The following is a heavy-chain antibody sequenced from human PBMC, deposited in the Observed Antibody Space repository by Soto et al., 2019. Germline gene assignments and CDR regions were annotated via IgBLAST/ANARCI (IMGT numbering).Heavy chain of an antibody. CDR3: ARDCSSTSCYDY. J-gene: IGHJ4*02. CDR1: GFTFSDYY. CDR2: ISSSGSTI. Sequence: QVQLVESGGGLVKPGGSLRLSCAASGFTFSDYYMSWVRQAPGKGLEWVSHISSSGSTIYYADSVKGRFTISRDNAKNSRYLQMNSLRAEDTAVYYCARDCSSTSCYDYWGQGTLVTVSS. V-gene: IGHV3-11*01. D-gene: IGHD2-2*01.